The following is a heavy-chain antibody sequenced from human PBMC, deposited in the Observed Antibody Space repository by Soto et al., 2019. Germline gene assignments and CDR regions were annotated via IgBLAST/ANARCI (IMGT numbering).Heavy chain of an antibody. CDR1: GGSISSHS. V-gene: IGHV4-59*08. CDR2: VYYSGST. Sequence: PSETLSLTCTVSGGSISSHSWSWIRQPPGEGLEWIGHVYYSGSTNYNPSLKSRVTISVDTFKNQFSLRLTSVTAADTAVYYCASFTREPRYFQHWGQGTLVTVSS. CDR3: ASFTREPRYFQH. J-gene: IGHJ1*01.